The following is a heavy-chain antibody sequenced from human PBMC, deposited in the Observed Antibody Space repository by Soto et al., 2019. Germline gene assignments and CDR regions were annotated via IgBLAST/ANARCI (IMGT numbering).Heavy chain of an antibody. V-gene: IGHV1-8*01. CDR2: MNPNTGNS. CDR1: GYTFTSYD. J-gene: IGHJ6*02. D-gene: IGHD6-13*01. CDR3: AKDRVAAALSLGMDV. Sequence: ASVKVSCKASGYTFTSYDIYWVRQATGQGLEWMGWMNPNTGNSGYAQKFQGRVTMTSDTSISTAHMELSSLRSEDTAVYYCAKDRVAAALSLGMDVWGQGTTVTVSS.